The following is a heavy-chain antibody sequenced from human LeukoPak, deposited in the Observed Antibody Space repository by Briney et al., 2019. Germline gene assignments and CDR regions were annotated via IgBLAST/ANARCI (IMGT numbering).Heavy chain of an antibody. CDR3: AGVEGGDWFDP. Sequence: PGGSLRLSCAPSGFTLSSNGMHWVPQAPGRGRGWVAFIRYDGSNKYYADSVKGRFTISRDNSKNTLYLQMNSLRPEDTAVYYCAGVEGGDWFDPWGQGTLVTVSS. CDR1: GFTLSSNG. CDR2: IRYDGSNK. V-gene: IGHV3-30*02. D-gene: IGHD3-16*01. J-gene: IGHJ5*02.